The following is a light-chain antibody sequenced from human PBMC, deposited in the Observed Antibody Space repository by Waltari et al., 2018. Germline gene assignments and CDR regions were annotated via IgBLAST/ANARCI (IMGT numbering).Light chain of an antibody. J-gene: IGKJ3*01. V-gene: IGKV4-1*01. CDR3: QQYYSTIFT. CDR1: QSLLYTSQNKNH. CDR2: WAS. Sequence: DIVMTQSPDSLAVSLGERATINCKSSQSLLYTSQNKNHLVWYQQKPRQPPKLLIYWASTRESGVPDRFSGSGSGTDFTLTISSLQAEDVAVYYCQQYYSTIFTFGPGTKVDIK.